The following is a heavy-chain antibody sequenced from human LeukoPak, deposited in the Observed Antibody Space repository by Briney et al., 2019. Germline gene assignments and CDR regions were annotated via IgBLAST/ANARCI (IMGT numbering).Heavy chain of an antibody. J-gene: IGHJ4*02. CDR1: GGSVRSGGDS. Sequence: SETLSLTCAVSGGSVRSGGDSWSWIRQPPGKGPEWIAYISYSGDTYNNPSLKSRGVISLDTSKNQFSLKLNSVTAADTAVYYCATGPGLVSGRRLEYWGQGTPVTVSS. V-gene: IGHV4-30-4*07. CDR2: ISYSGDT. D-gene: IGHD2-15*01. CDR3: ATGPGLVSGRRLEY.